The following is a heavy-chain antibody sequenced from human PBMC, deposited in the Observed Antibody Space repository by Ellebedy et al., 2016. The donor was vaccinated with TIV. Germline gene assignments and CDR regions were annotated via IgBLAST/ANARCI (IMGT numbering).Heavy chain of an antibody. Sequence: MPSETLSLTCTVSGGSISRSSYYWGWIRQPPGKGLEWIGSIYYNGSTYYNPSLKSRVTISVNTSKNQFSLKLSSVTAADTAVYYFETYSSSWLPYFYYGMDVWGQGTTVTVSS. CDR3: ETYSSSWLPYFYYGMDV. CDR2: IYYNGST. CDR1: GGSISRSSYY. D-gene: IGHD6-13*01. J-gene: IGHJ6*02. V-gene: IGHV4-39*01.